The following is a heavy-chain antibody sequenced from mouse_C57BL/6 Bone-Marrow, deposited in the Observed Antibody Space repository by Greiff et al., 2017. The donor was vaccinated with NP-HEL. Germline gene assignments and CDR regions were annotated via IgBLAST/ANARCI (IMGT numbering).Heavy chain of an antibody. J-gene: IGHJ4*01. Sequence: QVQLQQPGAELVRPGTSVKLSCKASGYTFTSYWMHWVKQRPGQGLEWIGVIDPSDSYTNYNQKFKGKATLTVDTSSSTAYMQLSSLTSEDSAVYYCARSYYDYEIYYAMDYWGQGTSVTVSS. CDR1: GYTFTSYW. CDR3: ARSYYDYEIYYAMDY. V-gene: IGHV1-59*01. CDR2: IDPSDSYT. D-gene: IGHD2-4*01.